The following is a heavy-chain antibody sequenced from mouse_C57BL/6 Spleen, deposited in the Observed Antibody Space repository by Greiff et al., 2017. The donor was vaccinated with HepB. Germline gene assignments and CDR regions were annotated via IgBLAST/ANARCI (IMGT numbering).Heavy chain of an antibody. V-gene: IGHV1-15*01. CDR2: IEPETGGT. Sequence: VQLQQSGAELVRPGASVTLSCKASGYTFTDYEMHWVKQTPVHGLEWIGAIEPETGGTAYNQKFKGKAILTADKSSSTAYMELRSLTSEDSAVYYCTRAGVGVITTVVEGFDYWGQGTTLTVSS. D-gene: IGHD1-1*01. CDR1: GYTFTDYE. CDR3: TRAGVGVITTVVEGFDY. J-gene: IGHJ2*01.